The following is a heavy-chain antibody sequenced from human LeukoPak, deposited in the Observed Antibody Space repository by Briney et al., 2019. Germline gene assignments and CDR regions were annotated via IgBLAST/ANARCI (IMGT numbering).Heavy chain of an antibody. J-gene: IGHJ5*02. CDR2: ISGSGGST. CDR1: GFTFSSYA. Sequence: GGSLRLSCAASGFTFSSYAMSWVRQAPGKGLEWVSAISGSGGSTYYADSVKGRFTISRDNSKNTLYLQMNSLRAEDTAVYYXXXXXXXXASANWFDPWGQGTLVTVSS. D-gene: IGHD2-2*01. V-gene: IGHV3-23*01. CDR3: XXXXXXXASANWFDP.